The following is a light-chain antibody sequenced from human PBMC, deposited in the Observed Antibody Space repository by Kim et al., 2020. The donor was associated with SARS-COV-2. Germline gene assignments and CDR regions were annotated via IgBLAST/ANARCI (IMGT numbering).Light chain of an antibody. CDR1: SSNIGSNY. Sequence: ELTQPPSASGTPWQRVTISCSGISSNIGSNYVYCHQQLPGTAPKLLIHSNNQRPSGVPDRFPGSKSGTSASLPISGLRPEVEADYYCSAWVDSLSGVF. CDR2: SNN. V-gene: IGLV1-47*02. J-gene: IGLJ3*02. CDR3: SAWVDSLSGV.